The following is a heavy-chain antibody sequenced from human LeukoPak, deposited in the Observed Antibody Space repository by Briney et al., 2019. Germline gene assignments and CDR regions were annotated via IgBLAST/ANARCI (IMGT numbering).Heavy chain of an antibody. D-gene: IGHD5-18*01. CDR3: ARDWVQLWLFGYFDY. V-gene: IGHV4-38-2*02. CDR2: IYHSGST. CDR1: GYSISSGYY. J-gene: IGHJ4*02. Sequence: PSETLSLTCTVSGYSISSGYYWGWIRQPPGKGLEWIGSIYHSGSTYYNPSLKSRVTISVDTSKNQFSLKLSSVTAADTAVYYCARDWVQLWLFGYFDYWGQGTLVTVSS.